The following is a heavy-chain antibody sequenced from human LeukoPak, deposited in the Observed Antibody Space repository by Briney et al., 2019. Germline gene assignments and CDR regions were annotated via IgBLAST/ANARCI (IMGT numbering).Heavy chain of an antibody. V-gene: IGHV1-2*02. D-gene: IGHD4-17*01. CDR3: ARDRRGAYGDYATSY. J-gene: IGHJ4*02. Sequence: ASVKVSCKASGYTFTGYYMHWVRQAPGQGLEWMGWINPNSGATNYAQKFQGRVTMTRDTSISTAYMELSRPRSDDTTVYYCARDRRGAYGDYATSYWGQGTLVTVSS. CDR2: INPNSGAT. CDR1: GYTFTGYY.